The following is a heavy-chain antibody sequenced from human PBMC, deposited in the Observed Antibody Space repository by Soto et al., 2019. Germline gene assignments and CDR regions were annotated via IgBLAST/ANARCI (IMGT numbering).Heavy chain of an antibody. Sequence: SETLSLTCTVSGGSISSYYWSWIRQPPGKGLEWIGYIYYSGSTNYNPSLKSRVTISVDTSKNQFSLKLSSVTAADTAVYYCARDGVSGGSKYNWYDPWGQGNLVTVSS. CDR1: GGSISSYY. D-gene: IGHD2-15*01. V-gene: IGHV4-59*01. J-gene: IGHJ5*02. CDR2: IYYSGST. CDR3: ARDGVSGGSKYNWYDP.